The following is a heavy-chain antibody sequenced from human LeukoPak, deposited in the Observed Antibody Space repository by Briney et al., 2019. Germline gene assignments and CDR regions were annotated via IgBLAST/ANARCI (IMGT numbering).Heavy chain of an antibody. Sequence: GESLKISCEASGYSFTTYWIAWVRQMPGKGLEWMGIIYTSDSDTRHSPSFQGQVTISADKSITIVYLQWSSLRASDTAMYYCARQPSAGSKIDFWGQGTLVTVSS. CDR3: ARQPSAGSKIDF. D-gene: IGHD6-13*01. V-gene: IGHV5-51*01. CDR1: GYSFTTYW. CDR2: IYTSDSDT. J-gene: IGHJ4*02.